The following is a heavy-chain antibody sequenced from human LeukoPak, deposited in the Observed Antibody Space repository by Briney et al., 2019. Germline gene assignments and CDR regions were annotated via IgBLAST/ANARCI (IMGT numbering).Heavy chain of an antibody. D-gene: IGHD1-1*01. CDR3: ARDDLEGATTDY. Sequence: SVKVSCKASGGTFSSYAISWVRQAPGQGLEWMGRIIPILGIANYAQKFQGRVTITADKSTSTAYMELSSLRSEDTAVYYCARDDLEGATTDYWGQGTLVTVSS. J-gene: IGHJ4*02. CDR1: GGTFSSYA. V-gene: IGHV1-69*04. CDR2: IIPILGIA.